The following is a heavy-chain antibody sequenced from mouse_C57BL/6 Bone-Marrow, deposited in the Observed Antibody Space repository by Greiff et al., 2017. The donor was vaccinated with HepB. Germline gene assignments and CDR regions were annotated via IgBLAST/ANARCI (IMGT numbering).Heavy chain of an antibody. CDR2: ISDGGSYT. J-gene: IGHJ3*01. V-gene: IGHV5-4*01. CDR3: ARDRGVWLRRGFAY. CDR1: GFTFSSYA. Sequence: EVQLVESGGGLVKPGGSLKLSCAASGFTFSSYAMSWVRQTPEKRLEWVATISDGGSYTYYPDNVKGRFTISRDNAKNNLYLQMSHLKSEDTAMYYCARDRGVWLRRGFAYWGQGTLVTVSA. D-gene: IGHD2-2*01.